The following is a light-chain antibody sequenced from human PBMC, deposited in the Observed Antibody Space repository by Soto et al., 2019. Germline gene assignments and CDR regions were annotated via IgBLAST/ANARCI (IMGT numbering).Light chain of an antibody. V-gene: IGKV3-11*01. Sequence: EIVLTQSPATLSLSPGERATLSCRASQSVSSYLAWYQQKPGQAPRLLIYDASNRATGIPARFSGSGSVTDFTVTISSREPEEFAGNYCQQRSDWPPVTFGPGTKVDIK. CDR1: QSVSSY. CDR3: QQRSDWPPVT. CDR2: DAS. J-gene: IGKJ3*01.